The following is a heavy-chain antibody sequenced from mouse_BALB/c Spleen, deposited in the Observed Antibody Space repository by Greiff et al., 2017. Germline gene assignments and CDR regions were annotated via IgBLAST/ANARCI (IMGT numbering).Heavy chain of an antibody. V-gene: IGHV1S22*01. D-gene: IGHD2-14*01. CDR1: GYTFTSYW. Sequence: LQQPGSELVRPGASVKLSCKASGYTFTSYWMHWVKQRPGQGLEWIGNIYPGSGSTNYDEKFKSKATLTVDTSSSTAYMQLSSLTSEDSAVYYCTRGDLYRYDAYWYFDVWGEGTTVTVSS. J-gene: IGHJ1*01. CDR2: IYPGSGST. CDR3: TRGDLYRYDAYWYFDV.